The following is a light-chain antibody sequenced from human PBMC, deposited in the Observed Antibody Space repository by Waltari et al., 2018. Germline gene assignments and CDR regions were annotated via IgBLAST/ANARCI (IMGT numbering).Light chain of an antibody. CDR3: QQYYSSPYT. CDR1: PTVLYNSNNRNY. J-gene: IGKJ2*01. V-gene: IGKV4-1*01. CDR2: WAS. Sequence: DFVMTQSPASLALSLGARATIPCPTSPTVLYNSNNRNYLTWYQQKPGQPPKLLFYWASTRESGVPDRFSASGSGTDFTLTISRLQPEDVAIYYCQQYYSSPYTFGQGTRLEIK.